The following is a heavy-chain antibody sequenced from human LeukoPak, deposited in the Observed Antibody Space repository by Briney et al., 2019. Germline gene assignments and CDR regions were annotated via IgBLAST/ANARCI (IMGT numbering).Heavy chain of an antibody. J-gene: IGHJ4*02. CDR3: AKGRFCTGSGCYSTAPDY. V-gene: IGHV3-23*01. D-gene: IGHD2-15*01. CDR1: GFTFSSYA. CDR2: ISGSGDRT. Sequence: GGSLRLSCEASGFTFSSYAMSWVRQAPGKGLEWVSAISGSGDRTYYADSVGGRFSISRDSSKSTLFLQMDSLRAEDTAVYYCAKGRFCTGSGCYSTAPDYWGQGTLDTVSS.